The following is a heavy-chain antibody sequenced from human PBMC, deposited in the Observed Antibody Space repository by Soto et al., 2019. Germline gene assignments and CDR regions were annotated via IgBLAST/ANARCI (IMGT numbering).Heavy chain of an antibody. CDR1: GFTFSSYG. V-gene: IGHV3-30*03. CDR2: ISYDGSNK. J-gene: IGHJ6*02. CDR3: AILATISGNNYYYYYGMDV. D-gene: IGHD5-12*01. Sequence: GGSLRLSCAASGFTFSSYGMHWVRQAPGKGLEWVAVISYDGSNKYYADSVKGRFTISRDNSKNTLYLQMNSLRAEDTAVYYCAILATISGNNYYYYYGMDVWGQGTTVTVSS.